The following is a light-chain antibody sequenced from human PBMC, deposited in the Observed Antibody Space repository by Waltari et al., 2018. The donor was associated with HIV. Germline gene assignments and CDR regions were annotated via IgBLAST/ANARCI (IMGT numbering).Light chain of an antibody. Sequence: QSALTQPASVSGSPGQSIVLPCTGSSSDIGYYDYVSWYQQYPGQAPKALIYEVTSRPSGTSSRFSGSKSATTAFQAISKLQTDDEADYFCSSYTRRGTVVFGGGTRLTVL. CDR1: SSDIGYYDY. CDR2: EVT. J-gene: IGLJ2*01. CDR3: SSYTRRGTVV. V-gene: IGLV2-14*01.